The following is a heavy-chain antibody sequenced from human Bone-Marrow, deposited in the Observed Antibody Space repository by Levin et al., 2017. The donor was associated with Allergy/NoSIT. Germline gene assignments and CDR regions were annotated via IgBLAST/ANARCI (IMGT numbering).Heavy chain of an antibody. CDR2: ISWNSNSI. CDR3: AKGTLTITDDAFDI. Sequence: GGSLRLSCEASRFTFEDYAMHWVRQAPGKGLEWVSGISWNSNSIGYANSVKGRFTISRDNAKNSLYLQMNSLRAEDTALYYCAKGTLTITDDAFDIWGQGTVVTVSS. V-gene: IGHV3-9*01. D-gene: IGHD1-20*01. J-gene: IGHJ3*02. CDR1: RFTFEDYA.